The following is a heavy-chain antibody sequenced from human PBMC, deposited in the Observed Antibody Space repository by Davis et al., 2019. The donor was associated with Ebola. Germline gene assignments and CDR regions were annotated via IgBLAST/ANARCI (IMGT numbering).Heavy chain of an antibody. CDR3: AKDRFAAAAGTGVFDY. Sequence: PGGSLRLSCAASGFTVSSDYMSWVRLAPGKGLEWVSVISGSGGSTYYADSVKGRFTISRDNSKNTLYLQMNSLRAEDTAVYYCAKDRFAAAAGTGVFDYWGQGTLVTVSS. V-gene: IGHV3-23*01. J-gene: IGHJ4*02. CDR1: GFTVSSDY. D-gene: IGHD6-13*01. CDR2: ISGSGGST.